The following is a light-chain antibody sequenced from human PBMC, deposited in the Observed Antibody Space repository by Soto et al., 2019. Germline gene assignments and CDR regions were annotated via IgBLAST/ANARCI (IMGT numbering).Light chain of an antibody. J-gene: IGLJ2*01. CDR3: ATWDDSLSGVV. Sequence: QSVLTQPPSASGTPGQRVTISCSGSSSNIETNDIYWHQQLPGSAPKLLIYSNDQRPSGVPDRFSASKSGTSASLAISELRSEDEAEYFCATWDDSLSGVVFGGGTKLPVL. V-gene: IGLV1-47*02. CDR2: SND. CDR1: SSNIETND.